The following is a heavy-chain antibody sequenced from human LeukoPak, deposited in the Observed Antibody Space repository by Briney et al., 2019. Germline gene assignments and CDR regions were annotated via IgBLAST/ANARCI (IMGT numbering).Heavy chain of an antibody. D-gene: IGHD2-8*01. CDR1: GGSISIYY. J-gene: IGHJ3*02. CDR3: ARHMGYCTNGVCYHAFDI. Sequence: PSETLSLTCTVSGGSISIYYWSWIRQPPGKGLEWIGYIYYSGSTNYNPSLKSRVTISVDTSKNQFSLKLSSVTAADTAVYYCARHMGYCTNGVCYHAFDIWGQGTMVTVSS. CDR2: IYYSGST. V-gene: IGHV4-59*08.